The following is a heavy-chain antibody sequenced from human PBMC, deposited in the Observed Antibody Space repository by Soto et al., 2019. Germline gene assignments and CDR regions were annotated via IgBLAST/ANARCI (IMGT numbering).Heavy chain of an antibody. CDR2: IIPYYNTL. J-gene: IGHJ4*02. CDR1: EGTFNSYA. Sequence: QAQVVQSGDEVRKPGSSVKLSCKASEGTFNSYAIAWVRQAPGQGLEWMGGIIPYYNTLNYAQKFQDRVTITADDSTNTVYMELSSLRSYDTAVYFCASGASRWYPYFFDSWAQGTLVTVSS. D-gene: IGHD6-13*01. CDR3: ASGASRWYPYFFDS. V-gene: IGHV1-69*01.